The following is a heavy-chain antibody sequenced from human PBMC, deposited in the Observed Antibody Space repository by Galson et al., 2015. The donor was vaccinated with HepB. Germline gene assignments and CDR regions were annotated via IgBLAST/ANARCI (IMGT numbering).Heavy chain of an antibody. Sequence: SLRLSCAASGFTFSSYAMHWVRQAPGKGLEWVAVISYDGSNKYYADSVKGRFTISRDNSKNTLYLQMNSLRAEDTAVYYCARGLKTYYDSKGRVFDYWGQGTLVTVSS. V-gene: IGHV3-30*04. J-gene: IGHJ4*02. CDR2: ISYDGSNK. CDR1: GFTFSSYA. CDR3: ARGLKTYYDSKGRVFDY. D-gene: IGHD3-22*01.